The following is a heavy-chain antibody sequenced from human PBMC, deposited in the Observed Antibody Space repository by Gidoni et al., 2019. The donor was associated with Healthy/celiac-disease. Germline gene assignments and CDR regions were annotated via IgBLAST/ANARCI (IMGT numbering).Heavy chain of an antibody. Sequence: QVQLQESGPGLVKPSGTLSLTCAVSGGPISSSNWWSWVRQPPGKGLEWIGEIYHSGSTNYNPSLKSRVTISVDKSKNQFSLKLSSVTAADTAVYYCARDSPIGYCSGGSCYRYMDVWGKGTTVTVSS. V-gene: IGHV4-4*02. CDR2: IYHSGST. CDR3: ARDSPIGYCSGGSCYRYMDV. J-gene: IGHJ6*03. CDR1: GGPISSSNW. D-gene: IGHD2-15*01.